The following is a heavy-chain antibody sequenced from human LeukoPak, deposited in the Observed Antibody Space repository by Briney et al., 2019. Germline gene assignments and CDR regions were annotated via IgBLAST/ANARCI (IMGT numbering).Heavy chain of an antibody. D-gene: IGHD5-18*01. CDR3: ARRKTTRDTAMGKYYYYGMDV. V-gene: IGHV3-21*01. Sequence: GGSLRLSCAASGFTFSSYSMNWVRQAPGKGLEWVSSISSSTSYIYYADSVKGRFTISRDNAKNSLYLQMNSLRAEDTAVYYCARRKTTRDTAMGKYYYYGMDVWGQGTTVTVSS. CDR1: GFTFSSYS. J-gene: IGHJ6*02. CDR2: ISSSTSYI.